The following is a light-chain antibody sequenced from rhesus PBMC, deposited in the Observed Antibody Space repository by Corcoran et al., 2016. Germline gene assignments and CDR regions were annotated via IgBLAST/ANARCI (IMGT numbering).Light chain of an antibody. CDR2: YVN. CDR1: PGISSF. J-gene: IGKJ2*01. CDR3: QQGQSNPYS. Sequence: DIQMSQSPSSLSASVGDRVTITCRASPGISSFLNWFQHKPGKAPKLLIYYVNILATGVPSRVSGVGSWTVFTLTISSLQPEDFATYYCQQGQSNPYSFGQGTKVEIK. V-gene: IGKV1-32*04.